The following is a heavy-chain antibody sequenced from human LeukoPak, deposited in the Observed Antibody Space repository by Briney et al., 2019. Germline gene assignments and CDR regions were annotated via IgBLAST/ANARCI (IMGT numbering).Heavy chain of an antibody. CDR3: AKTLLTDFRGITSSYKSD. CDR1: GFTFSSYS. CDR2: ISSSSSSI. V-gene: IGHV3-48*01. D-gene: IGHD3-10*01. Sequence: GGSLRLSCAASGFTFSSYSMNWVRQAPGKGLEWLSYISSSSSSIYYADSVKGRFTISRDNAKNSLFLQMNSLRAEDTAVYYCAKTLLTDFRGITSSYKSDWGQGTLVTVSS. J-gene: IGHJ4*02.